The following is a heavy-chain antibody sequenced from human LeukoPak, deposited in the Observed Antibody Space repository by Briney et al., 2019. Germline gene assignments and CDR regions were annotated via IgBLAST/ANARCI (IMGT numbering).Heavy chain of an antibody. Sequence: GGSLRPSCAASGFTFSSYWMSWVRQAPGKGLEWVANIKQDGSEKYYVDSVKGRFTTSRDNAKNSLYLQMNGLRAEDTAVYYCARDDDYGAFDIWGQGTMVTVSS. D-gene: IGHD4-17*01. J-gene: IGHJ3*02. CDR3: ARDDDYGAFDI. V-gene: IGHV3-7*01. CDR2: IKQDGSEK. CDR1: GFTFSSYW.